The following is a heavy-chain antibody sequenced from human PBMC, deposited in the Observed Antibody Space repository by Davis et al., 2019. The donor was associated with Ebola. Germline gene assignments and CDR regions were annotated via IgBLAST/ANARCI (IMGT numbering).Heavy chain of an antibody. CDR3: ARRVAGDYYYGMDV. J-gene: IGHJ6*02. CDR1: GYSFTSYW. D-gene: IGHD2-15*01. CDR2: IDPSDSYT. V-gene: IGHV5-10-1*01. Sequence: GESLKISCNGSGYSFTSYWISWVRQMPGKGLEWMGRIDPSDSYTNYSPSFQGHVTISADKSISTAYLQWSSLKASDTAMYYCARRVAGDYYYGMDVWGQGTTVTVSS.